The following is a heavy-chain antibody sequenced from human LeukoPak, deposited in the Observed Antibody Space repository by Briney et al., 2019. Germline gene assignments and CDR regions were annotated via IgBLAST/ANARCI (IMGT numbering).Heavy chain of an antibody. CDR1: GDSVSSNIAA. J-gene: IGHJ5*02. CDR3: ARSDGSGKNWFDP. CDR2: TYYRSKWYN. D-gene: IGHD1-26*01. V-gene: IGHV6-1*01. Sequence: SQTLSLTCAISGDSVSSNIAAWSWIRQSPSRGLEWLGRTYYRSKWYNDYAVSVKSRITINSDTSKNHFSLQLNSVTPDDTAVYYCARSDGSGKNWFDPWSQGTLVTVSS.